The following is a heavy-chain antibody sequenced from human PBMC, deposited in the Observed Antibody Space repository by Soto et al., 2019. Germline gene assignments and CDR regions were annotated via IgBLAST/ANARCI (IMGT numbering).Heavy chain of an antibody. V-gene: IGHV4-59*08. CDR2: IFYSGST. J-gene: IGHJ2*01. CDR3: ARGGWSLDL. D-gene: IGHD3-16*01. CDR1: GGSVSGYF. Sequence: QVQLQESGPELVKPSETLSLTCTVSGGSVSGYFWSWIRQPPGKGLEWIGYIFYSGSTNYNPSLKSRVSISVDTSKNQFSLNLNSVTAADTAVYFCARGGWSLDLWGRGTLVTVSS.